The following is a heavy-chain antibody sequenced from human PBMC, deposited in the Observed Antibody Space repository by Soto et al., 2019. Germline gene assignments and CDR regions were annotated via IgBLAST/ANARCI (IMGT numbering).Heavy chain of an antibody. CDR2: IKSKTDGGTT. CDR1: GFTFSNAW. J-gene: IGHJ4*02. Sequence: EVPLVESGGGLVKPGGSLRLSCAASGFTFSNAWMSWVRQAPGKGLEWVGRIKSKTDGGTTDYAAPVKGRFTISRDDSKNTLYLQMNSLKTEDTAVYYCTTDLWFGELLTLDYWGQGTLVTVSS. V-gene: IGHV3-15*01. CDR3: TTDLWFGELLTLDY. D-gene: IGHD3-10*01.